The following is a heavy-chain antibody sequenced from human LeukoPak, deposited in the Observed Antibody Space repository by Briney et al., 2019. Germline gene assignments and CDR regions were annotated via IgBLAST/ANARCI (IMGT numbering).Heavy chain of an antibody. CDR1: GFTFSSYW. CDR3: TKVLLSARDYVWGNYRYLAFNI. D-gene: IGHD3-16*02. Sequence: PGGSLRLSCAASGFTFSSYWMSWVRQAPGKGLEWVANIKQDGNEKYYVDSVKGRFTISRDNSKNTLYLQMGSLRAEDMAVYYCTKVLLSARDYVWGNYRYLAFNIWGQGTMVTVSS. J-gene: IGHJ3*02. V-gene: IGHV3-7*01. CDR2: IKQDGNEK.